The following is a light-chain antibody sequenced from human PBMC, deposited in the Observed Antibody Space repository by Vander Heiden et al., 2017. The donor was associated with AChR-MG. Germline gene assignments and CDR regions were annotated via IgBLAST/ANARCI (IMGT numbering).Light chain of an antibody. V-gene: IGLV2-14*01. CDR2: EVS. J-gene: IGLJ3*02. Sequence: QYALTQPASVSGSPGQSITISCTGTSSDVGAYNYVSWFQQHPGKAPKLIIYEVSSRPSGVSNRFSGSKSGNTASLTISGLQAEDETDYYCSSFTTSSTWVFGGGTKLTVL. CDR1: SSDVGAYNY. CDR3: SSFTTSSTWV.